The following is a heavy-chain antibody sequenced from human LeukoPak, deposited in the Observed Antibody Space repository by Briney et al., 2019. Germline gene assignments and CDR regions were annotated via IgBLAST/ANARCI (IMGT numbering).Heavy chain of an antibody. Sequence: QPGGSLRLSCAASGISVSSNNMHWVRQAPGGGLEWVSYISAGSGTIYSADSVKGRFIISRDNAKNSLYLQMNSLRAEDTAVYYCAYYDILTGPTGDDYWGQGTLVTVSS. J-gene: IGHJ4*02. CDR2: ISAGSGTI. D-gene: IGHD3-9*01. CDR1: GISVSSNN. V-gene: IGHV3-48*04. CDR3: AYYDILTGPTGDDY.